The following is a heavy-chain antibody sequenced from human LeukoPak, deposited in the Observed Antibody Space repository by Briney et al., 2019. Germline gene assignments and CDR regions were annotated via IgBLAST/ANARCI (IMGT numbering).Heavy chain of an antibody. CDR2: IYTSGST. J-gene: IGHJ4*02. CDR1: GGSISSYY. Sequence: SETLSLTCTVSGGSISSYYWSWIRQPAGKGLEWIGRIYTSGSTNYNPSLKSRVTMSVDTSKNQFSLKLSSVTAADTAVYYCARDWGICGRRRDGYNFGYWGQGTLVTVSS. V-gene: IGHV4-4*07. D-gene: IGHD5-24*01. CDR3: ARDWGICGRRRDGYNFGY.